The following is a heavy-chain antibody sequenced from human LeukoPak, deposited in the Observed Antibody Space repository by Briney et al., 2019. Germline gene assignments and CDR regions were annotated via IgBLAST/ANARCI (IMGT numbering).Heavy chain of an antibody. V-gene: IGHV3-21*01. Sequence: GGSLRLSCAASGFTSSSYSMNWVRQAPGKGLEWVSSISSSSSYIYYADSVKGRFTISRDNAKNSLYLQMNSLRAEDTAVYYCAPQGDDYVWGSYRPNNWFDPWGQGTLVTVSS. CDR3: APQGDDYVWGSYRPNNWFDP. D-gene: IGHD3-16*02. CDR2: ISSSSSYI. CDR1: GFTSSSYS. J-gene: IGHJ5*02.